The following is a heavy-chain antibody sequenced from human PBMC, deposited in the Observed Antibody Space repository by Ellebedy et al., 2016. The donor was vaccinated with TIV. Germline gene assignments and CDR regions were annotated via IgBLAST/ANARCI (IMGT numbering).Heavy chain of an antibody. V-gene: IGHV3-7*01. Sequence: GGSLRLSCAASGFPFSSYWMTWVRQAPGKGLEWVASIKKDGTEKYYVDSVEGRFTISRDNAKRSLYLEMNSLRVEDTAVYYCARDDYGDYFFDFWGQGTMVTVSS. CDR3: ARDDYGDYFFDF. CDR2: IKKDGTEK. D-gene: IGHD4-17*01. CDR1: GFPFSSYW. J-gene: IGHJ3*01.